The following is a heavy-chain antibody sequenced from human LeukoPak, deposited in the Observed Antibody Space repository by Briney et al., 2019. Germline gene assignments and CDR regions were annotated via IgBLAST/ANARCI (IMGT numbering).Heavy chain of an antibody. CDR2: ISGSGGST. Sequence: GGSLRLSCAASGFTFANYAMSWVRQGPGKGLEWVSTISGSGGSTYYADSVKGRFTISRDNSKNTLFLQMNSLRADDTAVYFCAKDQKSIAAAGYDYWGQGTLVTVSS. D-gene: IGHD6-13*01. CDR1: GFTFANYA. V-gene: IGHV3-23*01. CDR3: AKDQKSIAAAGYDY. J-gene: IGHJ4*02.